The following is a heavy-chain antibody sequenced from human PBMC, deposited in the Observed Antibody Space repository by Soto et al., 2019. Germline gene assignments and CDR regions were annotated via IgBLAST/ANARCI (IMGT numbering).Heavy chain of an antibody. CDR2: IYSGGST. CDR3: ATRPLLPGAP. D-gene: IGHD3-22*01. V-gene: IGHV3-53*01. CDR1: GFTFSSID. Sequence: PGGSLRLSCAASGFTFSSIDMNWVRQAPGKGLEWVSLIYSGGSTYYADSVKGRFTISRDNSKNTLYLQMSSLRAEDTAVYYCATRPLLPGAPWGQGTMVTVSS. J-gene: IGHJ3*01.